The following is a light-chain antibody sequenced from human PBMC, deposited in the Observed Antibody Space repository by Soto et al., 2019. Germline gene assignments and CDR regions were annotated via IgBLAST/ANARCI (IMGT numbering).Light chain of an antibody. CDR1: SSDIGAYNY. J-gene: IGLJ3*02. Sequence: QSALTQPPSASGSTRQSVTSSCTRTSSDIGAYNYVSWYQQHPGKAPKLMIHEVSKRPSGVPDRFSGSKSGNTASLTVSGLQAEDEADYYCSSYAGSNDRWVFGGGTQLTVL. CDR3: SSYAGSNDRWV. CDR2: EVS. V-gene: IGLV2-8*01.